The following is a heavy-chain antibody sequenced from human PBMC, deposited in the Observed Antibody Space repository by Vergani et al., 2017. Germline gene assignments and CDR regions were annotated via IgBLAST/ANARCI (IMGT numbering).Heavy chain of an antibody. D-gene: IGHD2-2*01. V-gene: IGHV3-23*01. CDR2: ISGQNFRT. CDR1: GFTFTAHG. Sequence: EVQLLESGGGSAQPGESLRLSCVASGFTFTAHGLNWVRQAPGKGLEWVSGISGQNFRTHYADSVKGRFTISRDNSKNTLYLQMNSLRAEDTAVYYCARGSDIVVVPAAPDYWGQGTLVTVSS. J-gene: IGHJ4*02. CDR3: ARGSDIVVVPAAPDY.